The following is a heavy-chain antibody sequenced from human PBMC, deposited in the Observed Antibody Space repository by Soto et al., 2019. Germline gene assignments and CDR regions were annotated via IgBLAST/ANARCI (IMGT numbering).Heavy chain of an antibody. CDR1: GGSISSYY. CDR3: ARDSPFWSKRSDYYYYMDV. Sequence: SETLSLTCTVSGGSISSYYWSWIRQPPGKGLEWIGYIYYSGSTNYNPSLKSRVTISVDTSKNQFSLKLSSVTAADTAVYYRARDSPFWSKRSDYYYYMDVWGKGTTVTVSS. V-gene: IGHV4-59*01. CDR2: IYYSGST. J-gene: IGHJ6*03. D-gene: IGHD3-3*01.